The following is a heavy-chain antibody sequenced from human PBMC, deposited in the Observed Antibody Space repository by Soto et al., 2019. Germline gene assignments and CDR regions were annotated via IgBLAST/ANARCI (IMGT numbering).Heavy chain of an antibody. J-gene: IGHJ3*02. CDR1: GYTFTGYY. V-gene: IGHV1-2*02. CDR3: ARHFTSTYYYDSSGSRGAFDI. CDR2: INPNSGGT. D-gene: IGHD3-22*01. Sequence: ASVKVSCKASGYTFTGYYMHWVRQAPGQGLEWMGWINPNSGGTNYAQKFQGRVTMTRDTSISTAYMELSRLRSDDTAVYYCARHFTSTYYYDSSGSRGAFDIWGQGTMVTVSS.